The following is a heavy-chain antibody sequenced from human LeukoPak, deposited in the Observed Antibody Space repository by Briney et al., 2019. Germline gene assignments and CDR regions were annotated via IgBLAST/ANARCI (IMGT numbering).Heavy chain of an antibody. CDR1: GGSISSHY. J-gene: IGHJ4*02. D-gene: IGHD2-2*01. Sequence: SETLSLTCTVSGGSISSHYWSWIRQPAGKGVERIGYFYYSGSPNYNPSLKRRVTISFDTSKNQFSLKLSSVTAADTAVYYCARGAYCSTTSCYYFDYWGQGTLVTVSS. V-gene: IGHV4-59*11. CDR2: FYYSGSP. CDR3: ARGAYCSTTSCYYFDY.